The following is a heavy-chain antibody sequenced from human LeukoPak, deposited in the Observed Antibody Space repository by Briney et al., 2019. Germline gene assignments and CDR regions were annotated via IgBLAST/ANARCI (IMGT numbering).Heavy chain of an antibody. CDR2: INHSGST. Sequence: SETLSLTCAVSGASVSGSNYYWGWIRQPPGKGLEWIGEINHSGSTNYNPSLKSRVTISVDTSKNQFSLKLSSVTAADTAVYYCARGRVYTMGRWYYYYMDVWGKGTTVTVSS. CDR3: ARGRVYTMGRWYYYYMDV. D-gene: IGHD6-13*01. V-gene: IGHV4-39*07. J-gene: IGHJ6*03. CDR1: GASVSGSNYY.